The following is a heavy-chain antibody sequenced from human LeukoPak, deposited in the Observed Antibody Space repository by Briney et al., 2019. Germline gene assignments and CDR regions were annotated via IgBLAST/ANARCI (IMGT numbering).Heavy chain of an antibody. CDR1: GFPFNKYG. CDR3: ARDGWFDY. J-gene: IGHJ4*02. CDR2: IKQDGSEK. V-gene: IGHV3-7*01. Sequence: GGSLRLSCAASGFPFNKYGMLWVRQAPGKGLEWVANIKQDGSEKYYVDSVKGRFTISRDNAKNSLYLQMNSLRAEDTAVYYCARDGWFDYWGQGTLVTVSS. D-gene: IGHD2-15*01.